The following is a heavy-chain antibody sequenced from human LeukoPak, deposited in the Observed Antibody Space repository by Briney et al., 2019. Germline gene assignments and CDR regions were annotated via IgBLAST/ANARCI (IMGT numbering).Heavy chain of an antibody. D-gene: IGHD3-16*02. V-gene: IGHV4-4*07. CDR1: DGSISSYY. J-gene: IGHJ3*02. CDR2: IYTSGST. Sequence: SQTLSLTCTVSDGSISSYYWSWIRQPAGKGLEWIGRIYTSGSTNYNPSLKSRVTMSVDTSKNQFSLKLSSVTAADTAVYYCARVSLVGGVIVTPAFDIWGQGTMVTVSS. CDR3: ARVSLVGGVIVTPAFDI.